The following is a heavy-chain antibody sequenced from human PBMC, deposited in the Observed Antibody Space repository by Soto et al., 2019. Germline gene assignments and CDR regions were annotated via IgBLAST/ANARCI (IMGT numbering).Heavy chain of an antibody. CDR1: GYTLTELS. J-gene: IGHJ4*02. D-gene: IGHD6-19*01. CDR3: ATGPPYSSGWPRPSDY. V-gene: IGHV1-24*01. Sequence: ASVKVSCKVSGYTLTELSMHWVRQAPGKGLEWMGGFDPEDGETIYAQKFQGRVTMTEDTSTDTAYMELSSLRSEDTAVYYCATGPPYSSGWPRPSDYWGQGTLVTVSS. CDR2: FDPEDGET.